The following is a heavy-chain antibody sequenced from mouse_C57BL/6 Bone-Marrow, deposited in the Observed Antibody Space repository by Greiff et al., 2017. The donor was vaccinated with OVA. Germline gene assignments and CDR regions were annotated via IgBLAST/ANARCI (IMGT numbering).Heavy chain of an antibody. Sequence: EVQLMESGPGLAKPSQSLSLTCSVSGYSITSDYWNWIRKFPGHKLEYIGYISYSGSTYYNPSLKSRISITRYTAKNQYYMQLNSVTTEDSATYDGARGIYYYGSSFAMDYWGQGTSVTVSS. V-gene: IGHV3-8*01. CDR1: GYSITSDY. CDR2: ISYSGST. D-gene: IGHD1-1*01. J-gene: IGHJ4*01. CDR3: ARGIYYYGSSFAMDY.